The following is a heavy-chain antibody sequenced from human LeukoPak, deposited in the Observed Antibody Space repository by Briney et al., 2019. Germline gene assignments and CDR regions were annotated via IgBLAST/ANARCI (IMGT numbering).Heavy chain of an antibody. J-gene: IGHJ4*02. CDR1: GYSISSGYY. Sequence: SETLSLTCTVSGYSISSGYYWGWIRQPPGKGLEWIGSIYHSGSTYYNPSLKSRVTISVDTSKNQFSLKLSSVTAADTAVYYCARDQRWELPNWGQGTLVTVSS. D-gene: IGHD1-26*01. CDR2: IYHSGST. CDR3: ARDQRWELPN. V-gene: IGHV4-38-2*02.